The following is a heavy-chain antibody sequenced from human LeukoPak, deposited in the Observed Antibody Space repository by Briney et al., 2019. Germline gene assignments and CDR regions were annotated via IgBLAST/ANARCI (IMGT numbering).Heavy chain of an antibody. V-gene: IGHV3-48*01. CDR3: ASTEFLDH. CDR1: GFTFSTYS. CDR2: INNSSNTI. J-gene: IGHJ4*02. Sequence: PGGSLRLSCATSGFTFSTYSMNWVRQAPGKGLEWISYINNSSNTIYYADSVKGRFTISRDNAKNSLFLQMNSLRVEDTAVYYCASTEFLDHWGQGTLVTVSS. D-gene: IGHD3-10*01.